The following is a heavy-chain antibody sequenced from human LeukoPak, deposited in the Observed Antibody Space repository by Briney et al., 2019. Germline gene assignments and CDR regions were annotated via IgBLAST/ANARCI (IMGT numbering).Heavy chain of an antibody. D-gene: IGHD3-9*01. CDR2: IYYSGST. CDR3: ASGDYDILTGYYPLDY. J-gene: IGHJ4*02. CDR1: GGSISSYY. Sequence: SETLSLTCTVSGGSISSYYWSWIRQPPGKGLEWIGYIYYSGSTNYNPSLKSRVTISVDTSKNQFSLKLSSVTAADTAVYYCASGDYDILTGYYPLDYWGQGTLVTVSS. V-gene: IGHV4-59*01.